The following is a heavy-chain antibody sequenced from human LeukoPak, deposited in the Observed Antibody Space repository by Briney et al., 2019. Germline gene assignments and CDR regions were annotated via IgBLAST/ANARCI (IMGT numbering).Heavy chain of an antibody. CDR1: GYTFTSYY. Sequence: ASVEVSCKASGYTFTSYYMHWVRQAPGQGLEWMGLINPTGGSTGYAQKLQGRVTMTRDMSTSTDYMELSSLRSEDAAIYYCARDNSVGDNAWWFDPWGQGTLVTVPS. CDR3: ARDNSVGDNAWWFDP. V-gene: IGHV1-46*01. CDR2: INPTGGST. D-gene: IGHD1-26*01. J-gene: IGHJ5*02.